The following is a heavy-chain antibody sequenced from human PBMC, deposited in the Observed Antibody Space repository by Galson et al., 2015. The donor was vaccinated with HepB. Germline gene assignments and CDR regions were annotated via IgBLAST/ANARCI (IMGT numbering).Heavy chain of an antibody. V-gene: IGHV3-30*09. J-gene: IGHJ4*02. CDR1: GFTFSYYA. Sequence: SLRLSCAASGFTFSYYAMHWVRQTPGKGLEWVAIISYDGGNKYYVDSVEGRFAISRDNSRDTLYLQMNSLRVEDTAVYFCAKGSRLNYSQLDSWGQGTLVTVSS. CDR2: ISYDGGNK. CDR3: AKGSRLNYSQLDS. D-gene: IGHD4-11*01.